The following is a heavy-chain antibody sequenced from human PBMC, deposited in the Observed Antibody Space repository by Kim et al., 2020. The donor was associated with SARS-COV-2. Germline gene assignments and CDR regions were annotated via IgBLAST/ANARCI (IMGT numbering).Heavy chain of an antibody. Sequence: ASVKVSCKASGYTFTNYVMNWLRQAPGQVPEWMGWIHTNTGNPTYAQGFTGRFVFSLDTSVSTAYLEISSLKAEDTAVYYCARSRSDTFDYWGQGALVTVSS. CDR2: IHTNTGNP. CDR3: ARSRSDTFDY. V-gene: IGHV7-4-1*02. J-gene: IGHJ4*01. CDR1: GYTFTNYV.